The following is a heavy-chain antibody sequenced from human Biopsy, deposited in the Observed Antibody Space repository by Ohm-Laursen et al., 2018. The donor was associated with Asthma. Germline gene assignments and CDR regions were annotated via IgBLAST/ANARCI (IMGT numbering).Heavy chain of an antibody. CDR3: ARTYSTLNTCYASFDH. CDR2: ISDYLENP. J-gene: IGHJ4*02. CDR1: GYSFELNG. Sequence: SVKVSCKASGYSFELNGMSWVRQRPGQGLEWMGWISDYLENPNYAQKFQGRVNMTYDRSTNTAYMELKGLRTDDTAVYFCARTYSTLNTCYASFDHWGQGTLVAVSS. V-gene: IGHV1-18*04. D-gene: IGHD2-2*01.